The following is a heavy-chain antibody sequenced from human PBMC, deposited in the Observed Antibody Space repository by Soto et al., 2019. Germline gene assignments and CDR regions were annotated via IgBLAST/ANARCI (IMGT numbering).Heavy chain of an antibody. D-gene: IGHD3-22*01. Sequence: EVQLVESGGGLFQPGGSLRLSCAASGFTFSSYWMSWVRQAPGKGLEWVANIKQDGSEKYYVDSVKGRFTISRDNAKNSLYLQMNSLRAEDTAVYYCARFYYDSSGYLPSPYYYYYGMDVWGQGTTVTVSS. CDR2: IKQDGSEK. V-gene: IGHV3-7*04. CDR1: GFTFSSYW. CDR3: ARFYYDSSGYLPSPYYYYYGMDV. J-gene: IGHJ6*02.